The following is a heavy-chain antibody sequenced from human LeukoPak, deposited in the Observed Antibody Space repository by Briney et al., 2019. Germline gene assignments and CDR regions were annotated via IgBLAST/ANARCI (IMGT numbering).Heavy chain of an antibody. J-gene: IGHJ4*02. V-gene: IGHV6-1*01. CDR2: TYYRSKWYN. CDR1: GDSVSSNSAA. D-gene: IGHD4-23*01. CDR3: ARGVSSDYGGNSVCFDY. Sequence: SQTLSLTCAISGDSVSSNSAAWNWIRQSPSRGLEWLGRTYYRSKWYNDYAVSVKSRITINPDTSKNQFSLQLNSVTPEDTAVYYCARGVSSDYGGNSVCFDYWGQGTLVTVSS.